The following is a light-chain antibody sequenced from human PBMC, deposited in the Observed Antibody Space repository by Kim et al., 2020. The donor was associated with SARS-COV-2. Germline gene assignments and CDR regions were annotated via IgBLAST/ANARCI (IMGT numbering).Light chain of an antibody. V-gene: IGKV3-15*01. CDR3: QQYNNWPLT. Sequence: EIMMRQSPATLSVSPGEGATLSCRASQSVSTNLAWYQLKPGQAPRLLIYGTTTRATGFPARFSGSGSGTEFTLTISSLQSEDFAVYVCQQYNNWPLTFGGGTKLEI. CDR1: QSVSTN. J-gene: IGKJ4*01. CDR2: GTT.